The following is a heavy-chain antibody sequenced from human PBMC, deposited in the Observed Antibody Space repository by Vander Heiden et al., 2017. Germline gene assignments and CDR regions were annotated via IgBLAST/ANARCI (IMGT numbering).Heavy chain of an antibody. J-gene: IGHJ1*01. CDR2: ISGSGGST. CDR1: GFTFSSYA. D-gene: IGHD2-2*01. Sequence: EVQLLESGGGLVQPGGSLRLSCAASGFTFSSYAMSWVRQAPGKELEWVSGISGSGGSTYYADSVKGRITISRDNSKNTLYLQMNSLRAEDTAVYFCAKDKGSGDCSSTSCLLMYFQHWCQGTLVTVSS. CDR3: AKDKGSGDCSSTSCLLMYFQH. V-gene: IGHV3-23*01.